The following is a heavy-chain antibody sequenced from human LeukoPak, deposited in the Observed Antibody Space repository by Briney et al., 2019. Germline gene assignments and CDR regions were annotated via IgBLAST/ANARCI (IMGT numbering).Heavy chain of an antibody. CDR2: MNPNSGNT. D-gene: IGHD2-15*01. V-gene: IGHV1-8*03. Sequence: ASVKVSCKASGYTFTNYGVSWVRQAPGQGLEWMGWMNPNSGNTGYAQKFQGRATITRNTSISTAYMELSSLRSEDTAVYYCARGPLGSRWWYAFDIWGQGTMVTVSS. CDR1: GYTFTNYG. J-gene: IGHJ3*02. CDR3: ARGPLGSRWWYAFDI.